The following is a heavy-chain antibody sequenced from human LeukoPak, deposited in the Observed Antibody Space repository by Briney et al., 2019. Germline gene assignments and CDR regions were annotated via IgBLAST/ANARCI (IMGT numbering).Heavy chain of an antibody. J-gene: IGHJ2*01. V-gene: IGHV4-59*05. CDR3: ARGTVTTDWYFDL. CDR1: GGSISSYY. D-gene: IGHD4-17*01. CDR2: IYYSGST. Sequence: SETLSLTCTVSGGSISSYYWSWIRQPPGKGLEWIGSIYYSGSTYYNPSLKSRVTISVDTSKNQFSLKLSSVTAADTAVYYCARGTVTTDWYFDLWGRGTLVTVSS.